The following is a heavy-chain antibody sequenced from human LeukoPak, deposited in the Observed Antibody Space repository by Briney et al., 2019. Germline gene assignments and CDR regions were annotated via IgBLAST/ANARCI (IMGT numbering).Heavy chain of an antibody. CDR3: ARDFGEMPNY. CDR1: GYTFTRYY. Sequence: ASVKVSCKASGYTFTRYYMHWVRQAPGQGLEWMGIIDPSGGSTSYAQNFQGGVTMTRDATTSTVYLELSSLRSEDTAVYYCARDFGEMPNYWGQGTLVTVSS. D-gene: IGHD5-24*01. CDR2: IDPSGGST. V-gene: IGHV1-46*01. J-gene: IGHJ4*02.